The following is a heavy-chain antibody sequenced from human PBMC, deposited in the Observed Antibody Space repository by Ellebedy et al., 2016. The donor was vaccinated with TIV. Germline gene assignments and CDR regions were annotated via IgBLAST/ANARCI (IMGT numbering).Heavy chain of an antibody. D-gene: IGHD6-13*01. J-gene: IGHJ4*02. V-gene: IGHV3-53*01. CDR3: ARDLVAQQLYDY. Sequence: PGGSLRLSCVASTFTVNSNYMSWVRQAPGKGLEWVAVIYSGGSTYYADSVKGRFTISRDNAKNSLYLQMNSLRDEDTAVYYCARDLVAQQLYDYWGQGTLVTVSS. CDR2: IYSGGST. CDR1: TFTVNSNY.